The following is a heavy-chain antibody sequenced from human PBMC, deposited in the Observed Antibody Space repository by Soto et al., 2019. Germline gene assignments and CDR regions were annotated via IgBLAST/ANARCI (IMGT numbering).Heavy chain of an antibody. CDR2: INVGNGNT. Sequence: GASVKDSCKASGYTFTTYAMHWVRQAPGQRLEWMGWINVGNGNTIYSQKFQGRVTITRDTSASTAYMELSSLRSEDTAVYYCERGVAWFDYWGQGTLVTVSS. CDR1: GYTFTTYA. CDR3: ERGVAWFDY. V-gene: IGHV1-3*01. J-gene: IGHJ4*02. D-gene: IGHD5-12*01.